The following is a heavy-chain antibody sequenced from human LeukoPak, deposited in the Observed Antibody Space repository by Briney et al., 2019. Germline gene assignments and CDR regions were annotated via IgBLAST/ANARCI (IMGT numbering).Heavy chain of an antibody. D-gene: IGHD3-9*01. Sequence: GGSLRLSCAASGFTFSSYDMHWVRQATGKGLGWVSGIGTAGDTYYPGSVKGRFTISRENARNSLYLQMNSLRAGDTAVYYCARGSFGAFDIWGQGTTVTVSS. V-gene: IGHV3-13*01. CDR3: ARGSFGAFDI. J-gene: IGHJ3*02. CDR1: GFTFSSYD. CDR2: IGTAGDT.